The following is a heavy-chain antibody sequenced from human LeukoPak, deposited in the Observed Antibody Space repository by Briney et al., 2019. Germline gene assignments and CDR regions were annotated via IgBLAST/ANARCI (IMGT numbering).Heavy chain of an antibody. J-gene: IGHJ4*02. CDR1: GGSISSYY. CDR2: IYYSGST. Sequence: ASETLSLTCTVSGGSISSYYWSWTRQPPGKGLEWIGYIYYSGSTNYNPSLKSRVTISVDTSKNQFSLKLSSVTAADTAVYYCARERKQLALWDWGQGTLVTVSS. V-gene: IGHV4-59*01. CDR3: ARERKQLALWD. D-gene: IGHD6-13*01.